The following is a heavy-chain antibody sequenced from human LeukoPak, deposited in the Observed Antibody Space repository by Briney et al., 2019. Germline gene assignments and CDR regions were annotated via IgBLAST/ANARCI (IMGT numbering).Heavy chain of an antibody. CDR3: ARELVYYYDSSGYTPTWFDP. J-gene: IGHJ5*02. CDR2: INPNSGGT. D-gene: IGHD3-22*01. Sequence: ASVKVSCKASGYTFTGYYMHWVRQAPGQGLEWMGWINPNSGGTNYAQKFQGRATMTRDTSNSTAYMELSRLRSDDTAVYYCARELVYYYDSSGYTPTWFDPWGQGTLVTVSS. V-gene: IGHV1-2*02. CDR1: GYTFTGYY.